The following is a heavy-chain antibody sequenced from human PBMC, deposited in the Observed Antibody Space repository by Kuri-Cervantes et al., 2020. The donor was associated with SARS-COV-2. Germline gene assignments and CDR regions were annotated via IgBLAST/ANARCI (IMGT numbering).Heavy chain of an antibody. CDR2: IYTSGST. J-gene: IGHJ4*02. CDR3: ARHGYYDFWSGYYNPLDY. V-gene: IGHV4-4*07. CDR1: GGSISSYY. D-gene: IGHD3-3*01. Sequence: GSLRLSCTVSGGSISSYYRSWIRQPAGKGLEWIGRIYTSGSTNYNPSLKSRVTMSVDTSKNQFSLKLSSVTAADTAVYYCARHGYYDFWSGYYNPLDYWGQGTLVTVSS.